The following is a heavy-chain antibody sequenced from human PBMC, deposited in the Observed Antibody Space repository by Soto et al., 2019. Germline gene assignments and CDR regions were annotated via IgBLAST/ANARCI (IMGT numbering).Heavy chain of an antibody. CDR1: GYTFSNFG. D-gene: IGHD5-18*01. CDR3: ARDKGYGFGWSSSSGMDV. V-gene: IGHV1-18*01. J-gene: IGHJ6*01. Sequence: QVQLVQSGAEVMTPGASVKVSCKASGYTFSNFGLSWVRQAPGQGLEWMGWVSGYNGNTNSAEKFQGRVTMTTDTSTSTAYMEVGSLTSDDTAGYYCARDKGYGFGWSSSSGMDVWGQGPTVTVSS. CDR2: VSGYNGNT.